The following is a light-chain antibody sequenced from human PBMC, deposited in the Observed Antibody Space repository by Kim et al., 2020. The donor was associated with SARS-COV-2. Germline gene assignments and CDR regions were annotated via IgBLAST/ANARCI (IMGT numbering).Light chain of an antibody. CDR2: RNN. V-gene: IGLV1-47*01. CDR3: AAWDDSLSGNVV. J-gene: IGLJ2*01. Sequence: QRVTISCSGSSSNIGSNYVYWYQQLPGTAPKLLIYRNNQRPSGVPDRFSGSKSGTSASLAISGLRSEDEADYYCAAWDDSLSGNVVFGGGTKLTVL. CDR1: SSNIGSNY.